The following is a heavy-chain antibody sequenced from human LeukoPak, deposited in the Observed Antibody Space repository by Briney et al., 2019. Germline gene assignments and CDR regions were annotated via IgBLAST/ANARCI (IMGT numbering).Heavy chain of an antibody. CDR2: INHSGST. CDR3: ARDRGRRGYFDY. CDR1: GGSFSGYY. D-gene: IGHD1-26*01. J-gene: IGHJ4*02. Sequence: SETLSLTCAVYGGSFSGYYWSWIRQPPGKGLEWIGEINHSGSTNYNPSLKSRVTISVDTSKNQFSLKLSSVTAADTAVYYCARDRGRRGYFDYWGQGTLVTVSS. V-gene: IGHV4-34*01.